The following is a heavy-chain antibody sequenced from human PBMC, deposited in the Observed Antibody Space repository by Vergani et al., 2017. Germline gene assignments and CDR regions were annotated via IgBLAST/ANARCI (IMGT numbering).Heavy chain of an antibody. CDR3: ARLGYCSSTTCRQAFDI. J-gene: IGHJ3*02. Sequence: EVQLVESGGGLVQPGGSLRLSCAASGFTFSDHYMDWVRQAPGKGLEWVGRTRNKAISYTTEYAASVKGRFTISRDDSKNSLYLQMNSLKIEDTAVYYCARLGYCSSTTCRQAFDIWGQGTMVTVSS. CDR2: TRNKAISYTT. CDR1: GFTFSDHY. D-gene: IGHD2-2*01. V-gene: IGHV3-72*01.